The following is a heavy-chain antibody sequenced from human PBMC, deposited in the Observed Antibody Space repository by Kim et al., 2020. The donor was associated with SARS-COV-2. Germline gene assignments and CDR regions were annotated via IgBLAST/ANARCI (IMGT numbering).Heavy chain of an antibody. CDR3: ASGRVPAASFDY. V-gene: IGHV4-59*01. CDR2: IYYSGST. CDR1: GGSISSYY. J-gene: IGHJ4*02. D-gene: IGHD2-2*01. Sequence: SETLSLTCTVSGGSISSYYWSWIRQPPGKGLEWIGYIYYSGSTNYNPSLKSRVTISVDTSKNQFSLKLSSVTSADTAVYYCASGRVPAASFDYWGQGTLVTVSS.